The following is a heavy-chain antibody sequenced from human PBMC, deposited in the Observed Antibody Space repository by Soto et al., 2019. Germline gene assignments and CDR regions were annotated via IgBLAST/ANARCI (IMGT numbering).Heavy chain of an antibody. CDR2: IDWDGDT. J-gene: IGHJ3*02. D-gene: IGHD1-1*01. CDR1: GFSLSANGMR. Sequence: ESGPTLVNPTQTLTLTCTFSGFSLSANGMRVNWIRQPPGKALEWLARIDWDGDTYYTTSLKTRLTISKATSKNQVVLTMTNMDPVDTATYYCARMSFFDTGDAFDIWGQGTMVTVSS. CDR3: ARMSFFDTGDAFDI. V-gene: IGHV2-70*04.